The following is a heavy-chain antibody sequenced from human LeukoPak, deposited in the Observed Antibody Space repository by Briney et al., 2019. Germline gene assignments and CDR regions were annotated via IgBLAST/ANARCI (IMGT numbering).Heavy chain of an antibody. V-gene: IGHV4-39*01. CDR3: ARHPADSSGDNYYYYYMGV. J-gene: IGHJ6*03. CDR1: GGSISSSSYY. D-gene: IGHD3-22*01. CDR2: IYYSGST. Sequence: SETLSLTCTVSGGSISSSSYYWGWIRQPPGKGLEWIGSIYYSGSTYYNPSLKSRVTISVDTSKNQFSLKLSSVTAADTAVYYCARHPADSSGDNYYYYYMGVWGKGTTVTISS.